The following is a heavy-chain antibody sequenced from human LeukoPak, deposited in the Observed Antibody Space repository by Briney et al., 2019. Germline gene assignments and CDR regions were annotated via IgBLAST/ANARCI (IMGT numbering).Heavy chain of an antibody. D-gene: IGHD3-10*01. CDR3: ASPQDSRSYPHYFAS. CDR2: ISSSGSTK. J-gene: IGHJ4*02. Sequence: PGGSLRLSCAASGFTFSDYYMSWIRQAPGKGLEWISYISSSGSTKYHVDSVKGRFTISRDNAKKSLYLQMNSLRAEDTAVYYCASPQDSRSYPHYFASWGQGTLVTVSS. V-gene: IGHV3-11*01. CDR1: GFTFSDYY.